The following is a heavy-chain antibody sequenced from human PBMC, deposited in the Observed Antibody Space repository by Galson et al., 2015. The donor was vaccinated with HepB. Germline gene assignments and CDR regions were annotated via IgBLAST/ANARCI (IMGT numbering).Heavy chain of an antibody. CDR3: ARDPGMVATHESYFDY. CDR1: GDGVSSNSAA. CDR2: TYYRSKWYN. V-gene: IGHV6-1*01. D-gene: IGHD5-12*01. Sequence: CAISGDGVSSNSAAWNWIRQSPSRGLEWLGRTYYRSKWYNDYAVSVKSRITINPDTSKNQFSLQLNSVTPEDTAVYYCARDPGMVATHESYFDYWGQGTLVTVSS. J-gene: IGHJ4*02.